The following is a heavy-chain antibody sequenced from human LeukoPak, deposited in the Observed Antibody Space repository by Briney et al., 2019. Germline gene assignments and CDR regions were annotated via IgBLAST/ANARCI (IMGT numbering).Heavy chain of an antibody. CDR2: ISGSGGST. Sequence: PGGSLRLSCAASGFTFSSYAMSWVRQAPGKGLEWVSAISGSGGSTYYADSVKGRFTISRDNSKNTLYLQMNSLRAEDTAVYYCAKDPSSWYYYDSSGYYWAWSNYFDYWGQGTLVTVSS. CDR3: AKDPSSWYYYDSSGYYWAWSNYFDY. CDR1: GFTFSSYA. J-gene: IGHJ4*02. D-gene: IGHD3-22*01. V-gene: IGHV3-23*01.